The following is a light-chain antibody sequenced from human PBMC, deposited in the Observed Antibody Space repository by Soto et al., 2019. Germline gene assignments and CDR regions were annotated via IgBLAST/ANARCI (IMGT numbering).Light chain of an antibody. CDR2: AAS. V-gene: IGKV1-39*01. CDR3: QQTYTTLSIT. CDR1: ESISRH. J-gene: IGKJ5*01. Sequence: DIQMTQSPSSLSGSVGDRVTITCRASESISRHLNWYQQKPGKAPKLLIYAASSLQNGVTSRFRGGGSGTDFTLTISNLQPEDFATYYCQQTYTTLSITFGQGTRLDIK.